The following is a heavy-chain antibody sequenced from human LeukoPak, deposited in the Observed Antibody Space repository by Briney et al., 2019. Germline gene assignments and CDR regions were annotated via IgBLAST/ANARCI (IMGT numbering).Heavy chain of an antibody. D-gene: IGHD2-15*01. CDR2: ISGNGDST. CDR1: GFTLRRYD. V-gene: IGHV3-23*01. J-gene: IGHJ3*02. CDR3: ALYCSGGSCYSMGGAFDI. Sequence: SGGSLRLSCAASGFTLRRYDMSWVRQAPGKGLEWVSAISGNGDSTYYVDSVKGRFTISRDNTKNTLYLQMNSLRAEDTAVYYCALYCSGGSCYSMGGAFDIWGQGTMVTVSS.